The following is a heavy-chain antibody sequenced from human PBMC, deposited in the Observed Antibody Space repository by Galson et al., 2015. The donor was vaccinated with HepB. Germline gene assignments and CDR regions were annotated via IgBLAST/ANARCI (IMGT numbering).Heavy chain of an antibody. J-gene: IGHJ2*01. CDR3: ARRYRSVAYSSYWYFDL. CDR1: GYRFNSYW. Sequence: QSGAEVKKPGESLKISCKGSGYRFNSYWIGWVRQMPGKGLEWMGIIYPGDSDTRYTPSFQGQVTISVDKSITTAYLQWSSLKASDTAMYYCARRYRSVAYSSYWYFDLWGRGTLVTVSS. V-gene: IGHV5-51*01. D-gene: IGHD3-16*02. CDR2: IYPGDSDT.